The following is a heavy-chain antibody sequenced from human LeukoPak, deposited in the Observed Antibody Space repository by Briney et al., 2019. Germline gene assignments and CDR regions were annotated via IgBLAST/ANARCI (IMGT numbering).Heavy chain of an antibody. V-gene: IGHV3-23*01. J-gene: IGHJ4*02. D-gene: IGHD6-13*01. Sequence: TGGSLRLSCAASGFTFSSYAMSWVRQAPGKGLEWVSAISGSGGSTYYADSVKGRFTISRDNSKNTLYPQMNSLRAEDTAVYYCAKSGSYSSSYYFDYWGQGTLVTVSS. CDR2: ISGSGGST. CDR1: GFTFSSYA. CDR3: AKSGSYSSSYYFDY.